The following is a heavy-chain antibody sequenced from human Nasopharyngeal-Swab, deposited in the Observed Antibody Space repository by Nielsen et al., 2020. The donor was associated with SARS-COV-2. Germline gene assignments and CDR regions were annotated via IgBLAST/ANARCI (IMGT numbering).Heavy chain of an antibody. CDR3: ARHTYSGWSWGEKDYFDY. V-gene: IGHV4-39*01. Sequence: SETLSLTCTVSGGSISSSSYYWGWLRQPPGKGLEWIGSIYFSGSTYYNPSFKSRVAISVDTSKNQFSLKLNAVPAADPAVYYCARHTYSGWSWGEKDYFDYWGQGTLVTVSS. J-gene: IGHJ4*02. CDR2: IYFSGST. D-gene: IGHD7-27*01. CDR1: GGSISSSSYY.